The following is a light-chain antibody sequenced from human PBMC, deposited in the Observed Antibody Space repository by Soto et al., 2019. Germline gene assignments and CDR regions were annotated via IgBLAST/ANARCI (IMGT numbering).Light chain of an antibody. J-gene: IGKJ4*01. CDR2: AAS. V-gene: IGKV1-9*01. Sequence: DIQLTQSPSFLSASVGDRVTITCRASQGISSYLAWYQQKPGKAPTLLIYAASTLQSGVPSRFSGSGSGTEFTLTISSLQPEDFATYYCQQLKTFGGGTKVEIK. CDR1: QGISSY. CDR3: QQLKT.